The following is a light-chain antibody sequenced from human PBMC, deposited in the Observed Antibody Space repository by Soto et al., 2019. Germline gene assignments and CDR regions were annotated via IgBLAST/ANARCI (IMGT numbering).Light chain of an antibody. CDR3: CSDAGSSTLYV. V-gene: IGLV2-23*01. CDR1: SSDVGSYNL. J-gene: IGLJ1*01. CDR2: EGS. Sequence: QSVLTQPASVSGSPGQSITISCTGTSSDVGSYNLVSWYQQHPGKAPKLMIYEGSKRPSGVSNRFSGSKSGNTASLTISGLQAEDEADYYCCSDAGSSTLYVFGTGTKVTV.